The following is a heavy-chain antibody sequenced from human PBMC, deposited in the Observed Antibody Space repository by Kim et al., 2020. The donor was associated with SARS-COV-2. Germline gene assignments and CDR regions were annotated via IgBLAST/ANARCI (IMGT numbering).Heavy chain of an antibody. D-gene: IGHD5-18*01. CDR3: ARGPPSYGIDY. CDR1: GGSFSGYY. V-gene: IGHV4-34*01. CDR2: INHSGST. Sequence: SETLSLTCAVYGGSFSGYYWSWIRQPPGKGLEWIGEINHSGSTNYNPSLKSRVTISVDTSKNQFSLKLSSVTAADTAVYYCARGPPSYGIDYWGQGTLVT. J-gene: IGHJ4*02.